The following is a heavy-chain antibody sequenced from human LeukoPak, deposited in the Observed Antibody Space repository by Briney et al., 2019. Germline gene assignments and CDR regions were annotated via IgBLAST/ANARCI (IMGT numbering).Heavy chain of an antibody. CDR1: GYTITSYG. CDR3: ARVTHTELSTWFDP. D-gene: IGHD5-18*01. Sequence: ASVKVSCKASGYTITSYGISWVRQAPGQGLEWMGGIIPIFGSSNYAQKFQGRVTITADESTTTAYMELSSLRSEDTAVYYCARVTHTELSTWFDPWGQGTLVTVSS. V-gene: IGHV1-69*13. CDR2: IIPIFGSS. J-gene: IGHJ5*02.